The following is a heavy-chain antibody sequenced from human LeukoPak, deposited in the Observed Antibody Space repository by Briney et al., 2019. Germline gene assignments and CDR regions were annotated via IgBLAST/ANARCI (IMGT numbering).Heavy chain of an antibody. Sequence: GASVKVSCKASGYTFIGYYIHWVRQAPGQGLEWMGRINPNSGGTNYAQKFQGRVTMTRDTSISTAYTELSRLRSDDTAVYYCALTWGYYAFDIWGQGTMVTVSS. V-gene: IGHV1-2*06. J-gene: IGHJ3*02. CDR2: INPNSGGT. CDR1: GYTFIGYY. D-gene: IGHD7-27*01. CDR3: ALTWGYYAFDI.